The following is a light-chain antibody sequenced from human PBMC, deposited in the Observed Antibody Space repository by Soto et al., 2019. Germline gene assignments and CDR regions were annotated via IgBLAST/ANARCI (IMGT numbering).Light chain of an antibody. CDR1: QSVSSN. V-gene: IGKV3-15*01. CDR2: GAS. Sequence: EIVMTQSPATLSVSPGERATLSCRASQSVSSNLAWYQQKHGQAPRLRIYGASTRATGIPARFSGSGSGTEFTLTISSLQSEDFAVHYCQQYNNWPPGTFGQGTKLEIK. CDR3: QQYNNWPPGT. J-gene: IGKJ2*01.